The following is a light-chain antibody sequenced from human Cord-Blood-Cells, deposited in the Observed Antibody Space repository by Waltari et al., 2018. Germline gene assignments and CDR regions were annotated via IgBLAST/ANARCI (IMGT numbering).Light chain of an antibody. Sequence: DIQMTQSPSSLSASVGDRVTIPCRASQSISSYLNWYQQKPGKAPKLLIYAASSLQSGVPSRFSGSRSGTDFTLTISSLQPEDFATYYCQQSYSTPQTFGQGTKVEIK. CDR3: QQSYSTPQT. CDR1: QSISSY. CDR2: AAS. V-gene: IGKV1-39*01. J-gene: IGKJ1*01.